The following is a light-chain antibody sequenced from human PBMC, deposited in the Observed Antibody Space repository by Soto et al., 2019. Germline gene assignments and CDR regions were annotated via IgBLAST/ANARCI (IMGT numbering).Light chain of an antibody. Sequence: DIQMTQSPSSLSASVGDRVTITCRASQGISNYLAGYQQKPGKVPKLLIYAAFTLQSGVPSRFSGSGSGTDFTLTISSLQPEDVANYYGQKYNSAPFTFGPGTKVDIK. CDR3: QKYNSAPFT. CDR2: AAF. J-gene: IGKJ3*01. CDR1: QGISNY. V-gene: IGKV1-27*01.